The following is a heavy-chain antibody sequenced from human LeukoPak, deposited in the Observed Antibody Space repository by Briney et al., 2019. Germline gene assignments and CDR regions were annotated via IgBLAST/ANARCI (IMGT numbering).Heavy chain of an antibody. J-gene: IGHJ4*02. CDR1: GFTFSNYG. D-gene: IGHD1-26*01. V-gene: IGHV3-53*01. CDR3: ARGGVGAIDY. CDR2: IYSGGST. Sequence: GGSLRLSCAASGFTFSNYGMHWVRQAPGKGLEWVSVIYSGGSTYYADSVKGRFTISRDNSKNTLYLQMNSLRAEDTAVYYCARGGVGAIDYWGQGTLVTVSS.